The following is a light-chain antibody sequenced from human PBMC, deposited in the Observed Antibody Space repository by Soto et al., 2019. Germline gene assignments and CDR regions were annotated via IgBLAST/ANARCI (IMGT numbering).Light chain of an antibody. CDR1: QSISSW. J-gene: IGKJ2*01. CDR2: KAS. CDR3: QQYGSYSYT. V-gene: IGKV1-5*03. Sequence: DIQMTQSPSTLSASVGDRVTITCRASQSISSWLVWFQQKPGKAPKLLIYKASILQSGVPSRFSGSGSGTEFTLTINSLQPDDFATYFCQQYGSYSYTFGQGTKLEIK.